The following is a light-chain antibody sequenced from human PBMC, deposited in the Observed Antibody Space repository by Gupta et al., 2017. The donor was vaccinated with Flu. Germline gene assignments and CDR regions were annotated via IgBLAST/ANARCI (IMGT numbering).Light chain of an antibody. J-gene: IGKJ3*01. V-gene: IGKV1-12*01. CDR1: QDIASW. CDR3: QQANRFPLS. Sequence: DIQMTQSPSSVSASVGDRVTITCRASQDIASWLGWYHQRPGEAPRLLIYAASALQSGVPSRFSGSGSGTDFTLTISSLQPEDFGTYYCQQANRFPLSFGHGTTVDIK. CDR2: AAS.